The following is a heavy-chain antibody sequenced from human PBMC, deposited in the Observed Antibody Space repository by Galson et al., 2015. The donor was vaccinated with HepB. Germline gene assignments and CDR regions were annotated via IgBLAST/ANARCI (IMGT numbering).Heavy chain of an antibody. CDR2: IWHDGSNQ. D-gene: IGHD5-18*01. J-gene: IGHJ4*02. CDR1: GFTFSGSA. Sequence: SLRLSCAASGFTFSGSAIDWVRQAPGKGLECVAMIWHDGSNQLYADSVKGRFTISRDNSKNTLYLQMNSLRAEDTAVYYCVRESLMAMVTFDLWGRGTLVTVSS. CDR3: VRESLMAMVTFDL. V-gene: IGHV3-33*08.